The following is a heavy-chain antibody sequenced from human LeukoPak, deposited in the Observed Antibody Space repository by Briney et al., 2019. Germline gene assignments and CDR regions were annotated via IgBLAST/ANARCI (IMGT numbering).Heavy chain of an antibody. V-gene: IGHV4-59*01. D-gene: IGHD5-18*01. Sequence: SETLSLTCTVSGGSISSYYWSWIRQPPGKGLEWIGYVHYSGRTNYNPSLKSRVTISLDTSKNQFSLKVRSVTAADTAVYYCARSGYSYGYHFDYWGQGTLVTVPS. CDR1: GGSISSYY. CDR3: ARSGYSYGYHFDY. J-gene: IGHJ4*02. CDR2: VHYSGRT.